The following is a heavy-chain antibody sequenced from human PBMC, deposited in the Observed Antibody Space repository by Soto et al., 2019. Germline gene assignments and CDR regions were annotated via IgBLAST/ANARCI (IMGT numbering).Heavy chain of an antibody. V-gene: IGHV4-34*01. D-gene: IGHD3-3*01. CDR2: INHSGGT. CDR3: ARESAHYDFWSGYYSGYGMDV. Sequence: PSETLSLTCAVYGGSFSGYYWSWIRQPPGKGLEWIGEINHSGGTNYNPSLKSRVTISVDTSKNQFSLKLSSVTAADTAVYYCARESAHYDFWSGYYSGYGMDVWGQGTTVTVSS. J-gene: IGHJ6*02. CDR1: GGSFSGYY.